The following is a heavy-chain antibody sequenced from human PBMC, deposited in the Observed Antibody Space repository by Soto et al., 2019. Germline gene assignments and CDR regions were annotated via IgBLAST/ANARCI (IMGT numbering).Heavy chain of an antibody. J-gene: IGHJ6*02. CDR3: ARRGAVSSFYYYGMDV. CDR1: GYSFTSYW. Sequence: GESLKISCKGSGYSFTSYWIGWVRQMPGKGLEWMGIIYPGDSDTRYSPSFQGQVTISADKSISTAYLPWSSLKASDTAMYYCARRGAVSSFYYYGMDVWGQGTTATVSS. V-gene: IGHV5-51*01. CDR2: IYPGDSDT. D-gene: IGHD6-6*01.